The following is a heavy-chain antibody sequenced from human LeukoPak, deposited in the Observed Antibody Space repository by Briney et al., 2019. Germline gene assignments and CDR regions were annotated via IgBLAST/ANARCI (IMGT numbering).Heavy chain of an antibody. Sequence: GGSLRLSCAASGFTFSSSGISWVRQAPGKGLEGVSGISDSGGSTYYADSVKGRFTISRENSKNTLYLQMNSLRAEDTAVYYCAKGGAVSSKSITLIRGTRKYYYYMDVWGKGTTVTISS. CDR2: ISDSGGST. CDR1: GFTFSSSG. J-gene: IGHJ6*03. D-gene: IGHD3-10*01. V-gene: IGHV3-23*01. CDR3: AKGGAVSSKSITLIRGTRKYYYYMDV.